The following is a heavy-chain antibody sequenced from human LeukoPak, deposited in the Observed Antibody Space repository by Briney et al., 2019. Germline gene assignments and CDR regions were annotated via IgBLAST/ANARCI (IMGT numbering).Heavy chain of an antibody. V-gene: IGHV3-21*01. J-gene: IGHJ5*02. Sequence: PRGSLRLSCAASRFTFSSYSMSWVRQAPGKGLEWVSSISSGSGYIYYADSVKGRFTISRDNAKNSLYLQMNSLRAEDTAVYYCAGDYQLGRAWFDPWGQGTLVTVSS. CDR2: ISSGSGYI. CDR1: RFTFSSYS. CDR3: AGDYQLGRAWFDP. D-gene: IGHD5-24*01.